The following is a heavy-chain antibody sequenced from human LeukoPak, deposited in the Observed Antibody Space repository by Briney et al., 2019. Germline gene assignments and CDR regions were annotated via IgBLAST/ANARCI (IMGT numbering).Heavy chain of an antibody. Sequence: SGGSLRLSCAASGFTFSKYSMNWVRQAPGKGLEWVSYISITTSAIYYADSVKGRFTISRDNAKDSVYLQVNSLRAEDTAVYYCARDLRISGSYVALDIWGQGTMVTVSS. CDR2: ISITTSAI. J-gene: IGHJ3*02. D-gene: IGHD1-26*01. V-gene: IGHV3-48*01. CDR3: ARDLRISGSYVALDI. CDR1: GFTFSKYS.